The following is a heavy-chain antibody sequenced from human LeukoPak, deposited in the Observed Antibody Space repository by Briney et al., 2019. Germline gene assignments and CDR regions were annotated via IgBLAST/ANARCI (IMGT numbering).Heavy chain of an antibody. J-gene: IGHJ4*02. D-gene: IGHD4-11*01. CDR1: GFTFDDYA. V-gene: IGHV3-9*01. CDR3: TRDNSVDY. Sequence: GGSLRLSCAASGFTFDDYAMHWVRQAPGKGLEWVSGISWNSGSIGYADSVKGRFTISRDNSKNTLYLQMSSLRAEDTAVYYCTRDNSVDYWGQGTLVTVSS. CDR2: ISWNSGSI.